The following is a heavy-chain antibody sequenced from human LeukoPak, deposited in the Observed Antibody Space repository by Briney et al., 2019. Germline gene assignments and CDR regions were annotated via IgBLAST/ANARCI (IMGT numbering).Heavy chain of an antibody. CDR1: GFTFSSYA. CDR3: ARGRPEQWLVPDY. CDR2: ISYDGSNK. D-gene: IGHD6-19*01. J-gene: IGHJ4*02. V-gene: IGHV3-30-3*01. Sequence: GGSLRLSCAASGFTFSSYAMLWFRQAPGKGLEWVAVISYDGSNKYYADSVKGRFTISRDNSKNTLYLQMNSLRAEDTAVYYCARGRPEQWLVPDYWGQGTLVTVSS.